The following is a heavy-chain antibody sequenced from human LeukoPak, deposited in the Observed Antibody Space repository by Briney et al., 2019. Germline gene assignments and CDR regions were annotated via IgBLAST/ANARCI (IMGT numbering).Heavy chain of an antibody. D-gene: IGHD3-22*01. CDR1: GYSFTTHW. CDR2: IYSGDSDT. J-gene: IGHJ4*02. CDR3: VRRDSSGHYYEYDY. Sequence: GESLKISCKGSGYSFTTHWIAWVRQMPGKGLEWMGIIYSGDSDTRYSPSFQGQVTISADKSISTAYLQWSSLKASDTAMYYCVRRDSSGHYYEYDYWGQGTLVTVSS. V-gene: IGHV5-51*01.